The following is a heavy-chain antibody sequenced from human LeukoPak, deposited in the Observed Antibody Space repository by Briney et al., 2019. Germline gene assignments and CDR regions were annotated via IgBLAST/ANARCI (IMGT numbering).Heavy chain of an antibody. V-gene: IGHV3-30*02. CDR2: IRYDGSSK. J-gene: IGHJ5*02. CDR1: GFTFSSYG. Sequence: PGGSLRLSCAASGFTFSSYGMHWVRQAPGKGLEWVAFIRYDGSSKYYADSVKGRFTISRDNSKNTLYLQMDSLRAEDTAVYYCAKDRGSAGHWFDPWGQGTLVTVSS. CDR3: AKDRGSAGHWFDP.